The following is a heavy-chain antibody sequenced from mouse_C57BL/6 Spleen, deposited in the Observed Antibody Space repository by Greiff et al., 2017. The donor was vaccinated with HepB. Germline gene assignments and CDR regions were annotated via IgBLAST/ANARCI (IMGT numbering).Heavy chain of an antibody. J-gene: IGHJ4*01. Sequence: EVKLQESGPGLVKPSQSLSLTCSVTGYSITSGYYWNWIRQFPGNKLEWMGYISYDGSNNYNPSLKNRISITRDTSKNQFFLKLNSVTTEDTATYYCAREGLYSNYGAMDYWGQRTSVTVSS. CDR1: GYSITSGYY. D-gene: IGHD2-5*01. V-gene: IGHV3-6*01. CDR2: ISYDGSN. CDR3: AREGLYSNYGAMDY.